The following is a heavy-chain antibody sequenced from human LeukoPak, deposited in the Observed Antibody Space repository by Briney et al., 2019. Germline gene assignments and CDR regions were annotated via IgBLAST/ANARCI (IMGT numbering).Heavy chain of an antibody. Sequence: SETLSLTCTVSGGSISSYYWSWIRQPPGKGLEWIEYVFYSGSTNYNPSLKSRVTISVDTSKNQFTLKLSSVTPADTAVYYCARDGGRFSFGFGYWGQGTLVTVSS. CDR2: VFYSGST. CDR3: ARDGGRFSFGFGY. V-gene: IGHV4-59*01. D-gene: IGHD5-18*01. CDR1: GGSISSYY. J-gene: IGHJ4*02.